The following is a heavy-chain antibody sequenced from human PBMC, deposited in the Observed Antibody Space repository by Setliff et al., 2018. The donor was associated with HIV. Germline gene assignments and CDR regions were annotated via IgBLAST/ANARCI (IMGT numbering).Heavy chain of an antibody. CDR1: GYTFSSYA. D-gene: IGHD3-22*01. Sequence: GASVKVSCKASGYTFSSYAINWVRQATGQGLEWMGWMNPNSGNTGYAQKFQGRVTMTRDTSISTAYMELNNLKFEDTAVYYCARARRDSYDRGRRNHYYIDVWGKGTTVTVSS. J-gene: IGHJ6*03. V-gene: IGHV1-8*02. CDR3: ARARRDSYDRGRRNHYYIDV. CDR2: MNPNSGNT.